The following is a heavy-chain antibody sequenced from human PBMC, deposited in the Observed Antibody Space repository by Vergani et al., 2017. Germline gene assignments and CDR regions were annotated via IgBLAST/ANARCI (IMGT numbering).Heavy chain of an antibody. Sequence: QVQLQESGPGLVKPSQTLSLTCTVSGGSISSGSYYWSWIRQPAGKGLEWIGRIYTSGSTNYNPSLKSRVTISVDTSKNQFSLKLSSVTAADTAVYYCARDLSGYDFRSGPSGWFDPWGQGTLVTVSS. J-gene: IGHJ5*02. CDR1: GGSISSGSYY. CDR2: IYTSGST. CDR3: ARDLSGYDFRSGPSGWFDP. D-gene: IGHD3-3*01. V-gene: IGHV4-61*02.